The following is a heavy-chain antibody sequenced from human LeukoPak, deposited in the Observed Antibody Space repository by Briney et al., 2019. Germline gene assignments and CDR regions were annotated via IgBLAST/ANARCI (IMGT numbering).Heavy chain of an antibody. D-gene: IGHD4-17*01. J-gene: IGHJ4*02. Sequence: GESLKISCKGSGYSFTSYWIGWVRQAPGKGLEWVAVISYDGSNKYYADSVKGRFTISRDNSKNTLYLQMNSLRAEDTAVYYCARDRRDYGDGYYFDYWGQGTLVTVSS. CDR3: ARDRRDYGDGYYFDY. CDR1: GYSFTSYW. V-gene: IGHV3-30*12. CDR2: ISYDGSNK.